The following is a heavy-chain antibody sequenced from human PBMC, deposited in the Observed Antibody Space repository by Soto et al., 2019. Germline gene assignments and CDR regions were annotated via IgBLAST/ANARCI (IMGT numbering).Heavy chain of an antibody. J-gene: IGHJ4*02. Sequence: TLSLTCTVSGGSINTGGSYWSWIRQHTGKGLAWLGNIYHSGNTYSNQSLKSRLTSSVDTSKNHFPLMVDDVTAAETAVYDCSRARFQVLYGKPYFDSWGQGTLVTVSS. CDR2: IYHSGNT. D-gene: IGHD2-2*02. CDR3: SRARFQVLYGKPYFDS. V-gene: IGHV4-31*03. CDR1: GGSINTGGSY.